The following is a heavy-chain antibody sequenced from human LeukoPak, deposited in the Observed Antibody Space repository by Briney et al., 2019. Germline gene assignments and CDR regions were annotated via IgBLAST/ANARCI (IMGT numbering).Heavy chain of an antibody. D-gene: IGHD6-19*01. CDR1: GGSISSYY. J-gene: IGHJ5*02. CDR3: ARGGIAVAWGWFDP. CDR2: IYYSGST. Sequence: SETLSLTCTVSGGSISSYYWSWIRQPPGKGLEWIGYIYYSGSTNYDPSLKSRFTISVDTSKNQFSLKLSSVTAGDTAVYYCARGGIAVAWGWFDPWGQGTLVTVSS. V-gene: IGHV4-59*01.